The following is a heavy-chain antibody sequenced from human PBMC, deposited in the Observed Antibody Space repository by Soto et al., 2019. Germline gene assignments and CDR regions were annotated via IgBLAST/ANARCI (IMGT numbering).Heavy chain of an antibody. CDR1: GGSISSGGYS. CDR2: IYHSGST. Sequence: QLQLQESGSGLVKPSQTLSLTCAVSGGSISSGGYSWSWIWQPPGKGLEWIGYIYHSGSTYYNPSLKSRVTISVDRSKNQFSLKLSSVTAADTAVYYCARGGTVGYCSSTSCYTRGAGWFDPWGQGTLVTVSS. D-gene: IGHD2-2*02. J-gene: IGHJ5*02. V-gene: IGHV4-30-2*01. CDR3: ARGGTVGYCSSTSCYTRGAGWFDP.